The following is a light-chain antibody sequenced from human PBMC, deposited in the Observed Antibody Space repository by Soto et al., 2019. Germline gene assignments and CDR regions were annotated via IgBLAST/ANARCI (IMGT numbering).Light chain of an antibody. CDR3: QQYDTSPLT. V-gene: IGKV1-5*01. Sequence: DIQMTQSPSTLSASVGDRLTITCRASQSINNWLAWFQQKPGKAPKLLIYDASSLKSGVPSMFSGSRSGTVFSLTISSLQPDDFAPYYCQQYDTSPLTFGGGTRVEIK. J-gene: IGKJ4*01. CDR1: QSINNW. CDR2: DAS.